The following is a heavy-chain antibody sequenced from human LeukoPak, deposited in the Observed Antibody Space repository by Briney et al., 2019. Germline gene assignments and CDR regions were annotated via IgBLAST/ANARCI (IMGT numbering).Heavy chain of an antibody. V-gene: IGHV3-7*01. Sequence: PGGSLRLSCAASGFRFGDYWMSWVRQAPGKGLECVANIKTDGSAKYYPDSVKGRFTVSRDNAKNSLYLQMNNMRVEDTAIYYCTKDLNHASSGWGQGTLVTVSS. CDR1: GFRFGDYW. J-gene: IGHJ4*02. CDR2: IKTDGSAK. D-gene: IGHD3-22*01. CDR3: TKDLNHASSG.